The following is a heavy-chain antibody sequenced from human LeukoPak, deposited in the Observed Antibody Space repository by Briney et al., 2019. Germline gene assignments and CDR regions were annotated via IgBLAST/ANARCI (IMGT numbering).Heavy chain of an antibody. CDR3: VKVSGYSYGYFDF. Sequence: PGGSLRLSCLASGFTFDDYAMHWVRQAPGKCLEWVSGISWNSGSIDYADSVKGRFTITRDNAKKSLNLQMNSLRPEDTALYYCVKVSGYSYGYFDFWGQGTLVTVSS. V-gene: IGHV3-9*01. CDR2: ISWNSGSI. D-gene: IGHD5-18*01. J-gene: IGHJ4*02. CDR1: GFTFDDYA.